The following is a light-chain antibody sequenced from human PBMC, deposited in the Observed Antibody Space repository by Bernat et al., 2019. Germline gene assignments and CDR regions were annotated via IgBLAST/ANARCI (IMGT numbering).Light chain of an antibody. CDR3: SLFTTINTYV. CDR1: SSDVGAYNY. J-gene: IGLJ1*01. CDR2: DVT. V-gene: IGLV2-14*03. Sequence: QSALTQPASVSGSPGQSITISCTGTSSDVGAYNYVSWYQQHPGKAPKLMIYDVTNRPSGISNRFSGSKSGNTASLTISGLQAEDEADYYCSLFTTINTYVFGTGTEVTVL.